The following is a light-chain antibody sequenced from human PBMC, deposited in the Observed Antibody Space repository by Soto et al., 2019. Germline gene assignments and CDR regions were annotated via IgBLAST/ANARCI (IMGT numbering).Light chain of an antibody. CDR3: CSYAGSYTYVV. Sequence: QSALTQPRSVSGSPGQSVTISCTGTSSDVGNYKYVSWYQHHPGEAPKLMIYDVSQRPSGVPDRFSGSKSGNTASLTISGLQAEDEADYYCCSYAGSYTYVVFGGGTKLTVL. CDR2: DVS. J-gene: IGLJ2*01. V-gene: IGLV2-11*01. CDR1: SSDVGNYKY.